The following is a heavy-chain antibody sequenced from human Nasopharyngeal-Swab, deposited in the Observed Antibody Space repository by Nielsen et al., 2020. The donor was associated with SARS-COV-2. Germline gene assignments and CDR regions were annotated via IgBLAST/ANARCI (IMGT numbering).Heavy chain of an antibody. V-gene: IGHV1-69*04. CDR2: IIPTAGLA. J-gene: IGHJ4*02. Sequence: KVSCKASGGTFSSYGISWVRQAPGQGLEWMGRIIPTAGLANYAQQFQGRVTITADTSTSTSYMELSSLRSEDTAVYYCARDKRIYFDSSGHLDCWGQGTLVTVSS. CDR3: ARDKRIYFDSSGHLDC. D-gene: IGHD3-22*01. CDR1: GGTFSSYG.